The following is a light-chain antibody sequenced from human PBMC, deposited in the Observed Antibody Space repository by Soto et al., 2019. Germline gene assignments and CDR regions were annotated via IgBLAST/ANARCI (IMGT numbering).Light chain of an antibody. Sequence: QFALTQPPSASGSPGQSVTIPCTGTSSDVGAYNFVSWFQQHPGKAPKLIIYEVTKRPSGVPDRFSGSKSGNTASLTVSGLQAEDEADYHCTSYAGYNNWVFGGGTKLTVL. CDR2: EVT. CDR3: TSYAGYNNWV. V-gene: IGLV2-8*01. CDR1: SSDVGAYNF. J-gene: IGLJ3*02.